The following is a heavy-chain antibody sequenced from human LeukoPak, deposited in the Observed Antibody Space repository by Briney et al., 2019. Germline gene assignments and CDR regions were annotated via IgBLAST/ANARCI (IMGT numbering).Heavy chain of an antibody. V-gene: IGHV2-70*01. J-gene: IGHJ3*02. CDR1: GFSLSTSGMC. CDR3: ALGTDGYNQDAFDI. Sequence: SGPALVKPTQTLTLTCTFSGFSLSTSGMCVSWIRQPPGKALEWLALIDWDDDKYYSTSLKTRLTISKDTSKNQVVLTMTNMDPVDTATYYCALGTDGYNQDAFDICGQGTMVTVSS. CDR2: IDWDDDK. D-gene: IGHD5-24*01.